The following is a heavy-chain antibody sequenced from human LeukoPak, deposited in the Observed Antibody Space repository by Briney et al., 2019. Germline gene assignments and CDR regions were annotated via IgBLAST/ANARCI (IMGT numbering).Heavy chain of an antibody. Sequence: PSETLSLTCAVYGGSFSGYYWSWIRQPPGKWLEWIGEINHSGSTNYNPSLKSRVTISVDTSKNQFSLKLSSVTAADTAVYYCARILGRRSGWYLGRSYYYYYYGMDVWGQGTTVTVSS. J-gene: IGHJ6*02. V-gene: IGHV4-34*01. CDR3: ARILGRRSGWYLGRSYYYYYYGMDV. CDR1: GGSFSGYY. CDR2: INHSGST. D-gene: IGHD6-19*01.